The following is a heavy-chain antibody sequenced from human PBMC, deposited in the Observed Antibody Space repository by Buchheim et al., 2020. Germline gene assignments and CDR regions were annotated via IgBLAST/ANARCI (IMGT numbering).Heavy chain of an antibody. CDR1: GFSFTTYI. J-gene: IGHJ4*02. D-gene: IGHD2-2*01. V-gene: IGHV3-30-3*02. Sequence: QVHLAESGGGVVQPGGSLRLSCAASGFSFTTYIMHWVRQAPVKGLDWVAAISPDGLNKYYADSVKGRFTISKDSSKNTLYLQMNSLRTEDTAVYYCVKSTSWFSENYWGRGIL. CDR2: ISPDGLNK. CDR3: VKSTSWFSENY.